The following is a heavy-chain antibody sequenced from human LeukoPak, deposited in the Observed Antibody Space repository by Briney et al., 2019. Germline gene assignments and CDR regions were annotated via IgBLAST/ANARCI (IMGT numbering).Heavy chain of an antibody. Sequence: PAVKVSCKASGGTFSSYAISWVRQAPGQGLEWMGGIIPIFGTANYAQKFQGRVTITADESTGTAYMELSSLRSEDTAVYYCAREGAVYYDSSGYFDYWGQGTLVTVSS. CDR3: AREGAVYYDSSGYFDY. CDR2: IIPIFGTA. J-gene: IGHJ4*02. CDR1: GGTFSSYA. D-gene: IGHD3-22*01. V-gene: IGHV1-69*13.